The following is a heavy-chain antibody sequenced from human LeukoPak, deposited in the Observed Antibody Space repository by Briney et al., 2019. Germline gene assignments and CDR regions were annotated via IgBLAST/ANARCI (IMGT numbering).Heavy chain of an antibody. V-gene: IGHV4-59*01. CDR1: GGSISSYY. CDR2: IYYSGST. J-gene: IGHJ5*02. Sequence: PSETLSLTCTVSGGSISSYYWSWIRRPPGKGLEWIGYIYYSGSTNYNPSLKSRVTISVDTSKNQFSLKLSSVTAADTAVYYCARAVYVPATPWFDPWGQGTLVTVSS. D-gene: IGHD2-2*01. CDR3: ARAVYVPATPWFDP.